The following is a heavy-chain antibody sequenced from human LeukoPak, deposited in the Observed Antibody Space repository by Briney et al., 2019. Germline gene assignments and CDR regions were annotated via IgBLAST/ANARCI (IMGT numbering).Heavy chain of an antibody. Sequence: ASVKVSCKASGGTFSSYAISWVRQAPGQGLEWMGGIIPIFGTANYAQKFQGRVTIAADESTSTAYMELSSLISDDTAVYYCASQNMEWELLAFDYWGQGTLVTVSS. CDR1: GGTFSSYA. V-gene: IGHV1-69*01. CDR3: ASQNMEWELLAFDY. J-gene: IGHJ4*02. D-gene: IGHD1-26*01. CDR2: IIPIFGTA.